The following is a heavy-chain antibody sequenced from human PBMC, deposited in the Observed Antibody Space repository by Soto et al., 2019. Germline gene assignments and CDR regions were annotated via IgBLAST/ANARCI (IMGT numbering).Heavy chain of an antibody. Sequence: QVQLQESGPGLVKPSGTLSLTCAVSGGSISSSNWWSWVRQPPGKGLEWIGEIYHSGSTNYNPSLKSRVTISVDTSKNQFSLKLSSVTAADTAVYYCARGRGYSYGPHFDYWGQGTLVTVSS. V-gene: IGHV4-4*02. CDR3: ARGRGYSYGPHFDY. J-gene: IGHJ4*02. D-gene: IGHD5-18*01. CDR2: IYHSGST. CDR1: GGSISSSNW.